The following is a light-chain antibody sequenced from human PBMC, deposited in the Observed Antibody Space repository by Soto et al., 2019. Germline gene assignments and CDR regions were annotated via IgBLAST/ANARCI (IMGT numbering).Light chain of an antibody. CDR1: QSISSW. J-gene: IGKJ1*01. CDR2: DAS. CDR3: QQYNSYL. Sequence: DIQMTQSPSTLSASVGDRVTIVCRASQSISSWLAWYQQKPGKAPKLLIYDASSLESGVPSRFSGSGSETEFTLTISSLQPDDFATYYCQQYNSYLFGQGTKVDIK. V-gene: IGKV1-5*02.